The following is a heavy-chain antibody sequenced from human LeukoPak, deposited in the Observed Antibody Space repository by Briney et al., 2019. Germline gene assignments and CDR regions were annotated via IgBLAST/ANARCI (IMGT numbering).Heavy chain of an antibody. Sequence: GGSLRLSCAASGFTFDDYGMSWVRQAPGKGLEWVSGINWNGGSTGYADSVKGRFTISRDNAKNSLYLQMNSLKTEDTAVYYCTTDLHYYDSPSDAFDIWGQGTMVTVSS. D-gene: IGHD3-22*01. J-gene: IGHJ3*02. CDR2: INWNGGST. V-gene: IGHV3-20*04. CDR1: GFTFDDYG. CDR3: TTDLHYYDSPSDAFDI.